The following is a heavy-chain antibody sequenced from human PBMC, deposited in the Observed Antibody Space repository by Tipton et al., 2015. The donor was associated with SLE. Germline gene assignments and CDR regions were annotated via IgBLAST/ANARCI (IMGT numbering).Heavy chain of an antibody. CDR3: ARSPNWNYGDY. J-gene: IGHJ4*02. CDR1: GGSISSSSYY. D-gene: IGHD3-3*01. Sequence: LRLSCTVSGGSISSSSYYWGWIRQPPGKGLEWIGSIYYSGSTYYNPSLKSRVTISVDTSKNQFSLKLSSVTAADTAVYYCARSPNWNYGDYWGQGTLVTVSS. CDR2: IYYSGST. V-gene: IGHV4-39*07.